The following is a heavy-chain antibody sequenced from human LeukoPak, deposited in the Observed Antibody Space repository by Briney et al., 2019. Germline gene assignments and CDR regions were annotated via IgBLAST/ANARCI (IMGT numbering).Heavy chain of an antibody. CDR2: IYHSGST. CDR3: ARHYSNYGTWDY. V-gene: IGHV4-38-2*01. CDR1: GYSISSGYY. Sequence: SETLSLTCAVSGYSISSGYYWGWIRQPPGKGLEWIGSIYHSGSTYYNPSLKSRVTISVDTSKNQSSLKLSSVTAADTAVYYCARHYSNYGTWDYWGQGTLVTVSS. D-gene: IGHD4-11*01. J-gene: IGHJ4*02.